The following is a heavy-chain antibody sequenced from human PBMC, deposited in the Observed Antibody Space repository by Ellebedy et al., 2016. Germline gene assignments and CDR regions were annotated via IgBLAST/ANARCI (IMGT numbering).Heavy chain of an antibody. CDR2: ISSSGVNT. Sequence: GESLKISXEASGFNFNGAAMSWVRQAPGKGLEWVSVISSSGVNTYYADSVKGRFSISRDDSRNTLFLQMNSLRAEDTAVYFCAKDIELSHWGQGSLVTVSS. J-gene: IGHJ4*02. CDR1: GFNFNGAA. CDR3: AKDIELSH. V-gene: IGHV3-23*01. D-gene: IGHD2/OR15-2a*01.